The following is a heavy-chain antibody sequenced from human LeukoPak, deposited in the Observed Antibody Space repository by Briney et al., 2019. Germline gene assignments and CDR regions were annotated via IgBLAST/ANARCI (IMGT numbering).Heavy chain of an antibody. D-gene: IGHD3-22*01. CDR1: GGSFSGYY. J-gene: IGHJ4*02. Sequence: PSETLSLTCAVYGGSFSGYYWSWIRQPPGKGLEWIGEINHSGSTNYNPSLKSRVTISVDTSKNQFSLKLSSVTAADTAVYYCARQTRRKYYDSSGYYTFDYWGQGTPVIVSS. V-gene: IGHV4-34*01. CDR3: ARQTRRKYYDSSGYYTFDY. CDR2: INHSGST.